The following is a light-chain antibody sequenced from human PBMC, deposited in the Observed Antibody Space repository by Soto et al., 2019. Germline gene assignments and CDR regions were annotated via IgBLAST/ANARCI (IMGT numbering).Light chain of an antibody. CDR3: SSYTSNSTPYV. CDR1: SSDVGGYNY. Sequence: QSALTQPASGSGSPGQSITISCTGTSSDVGGYNYVSWYQQHPRKAPKLMISEVSNRTSGVSNRFSGSKSGNTASLTISGLQAEDETDYYCSSYTSNSTPYVFGTGTKVTVL. J-gene: IGLJ1*01. V-gene: IGLV2-14*01. CDR2: EVS.